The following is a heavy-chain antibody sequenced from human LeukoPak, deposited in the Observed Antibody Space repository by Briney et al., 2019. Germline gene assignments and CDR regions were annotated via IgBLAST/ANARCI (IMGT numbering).Heavy chain of an antibody. CDR2: ISTSGSTI. J-gene: IGHJ6*02. CDR1: GFTFSSYS. V-gene: IGHV3-48*02. D-gene: IGHD5-12*01. Sequence: GGSLRLSCAASGFTFSSYSMNWVRQAPGKGLEWVSYISTSGSTIYYADSVKGRFTISRDNAKNSLYLQMNSLRDEDTAVYYCARANSGYDYRDCGMDVWGQGTPVTVSS. CDR3: ARANSGYDYRDCGMDV.